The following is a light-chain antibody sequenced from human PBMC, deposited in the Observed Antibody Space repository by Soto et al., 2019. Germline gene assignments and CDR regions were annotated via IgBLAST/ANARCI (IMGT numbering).Light chain of an antibody. Sequence: DIVMTQSPDSLAVYLGERATINCKSSQSVLYSSNNKNYLAWYQQKPGQPPQLLIYWASTRESGVPDRFSGSGYGTDFTLTISSLQAEDVPVYYCQQYYSIPRTFGQGTKVEIK. V-gene: IGKV4-1*01. CDR1: QSVLYSSNNKNY. J-gene: IGKJ1*01. CDR2: WAS. CDR3: QQYYSIPRT.